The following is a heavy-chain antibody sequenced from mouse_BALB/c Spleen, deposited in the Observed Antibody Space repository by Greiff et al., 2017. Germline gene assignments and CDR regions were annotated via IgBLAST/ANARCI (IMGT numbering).Heavy chain of an antibody. CDR3: ARSGYYGSRRYAMDY. Sequence: EVHLVESGGGLVQPGGSRKLSCAASGFTFSSFGMHWVRQAPEKGLVWVAYISSGSSTIYYADTVKGRFTISRDNPKNTLFLQMTSLRSEDTAMYYCARSGYYGSRRYAMDYWGQGTSVTVSS. J-gene: IGHJ4*01. CDR1: GFTFSSFG. D-gene: IGHD1-1*01. V-gene: IGHV5-17*02. CDR2: ISSGSSTI.